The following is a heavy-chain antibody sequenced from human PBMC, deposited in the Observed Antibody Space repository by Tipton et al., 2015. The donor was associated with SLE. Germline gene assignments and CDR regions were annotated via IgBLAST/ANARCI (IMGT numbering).Heavy chain of an antibody. CDR2: IKQDGSEI. D-gene: IGHD1-26*01. J-gene: IGHJ4*02. V-gene: IGHV3-7*01. Sequence: SLRLSCAASGFSVSSNYLSWVRQAPGKGLEWVAQIKQDGSEIYYVDSVKGRFTISRDNAKNSLYLQMDSLRAEDTAVYYCSNWEESNKWGQGTLVTVSS. CDR3: SNWEESNK. CDR1: GFSVSSNY.